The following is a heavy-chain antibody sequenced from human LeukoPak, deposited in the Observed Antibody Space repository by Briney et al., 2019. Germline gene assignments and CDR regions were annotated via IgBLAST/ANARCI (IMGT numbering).Heavy chain of an antibody. J-gene: IGHJ4*02. CDR3: AKATIVVVVADSEFDY. CDR1: GFTFSSYA. CDR2: ISGSGGST. D-gene: IGHD2-15*01. Sequence: PGGSLRLSCAASGFTFSSYAMSWVRQAPGKGLEWVSAISGSGGSTYYADSVKGRFTISRDNSKNTLYLQMNSLRAEDTAVYYCAKATIVVVVADSEFDYWGQGTLVTVSS. V-gene: IGHV3-23*01.